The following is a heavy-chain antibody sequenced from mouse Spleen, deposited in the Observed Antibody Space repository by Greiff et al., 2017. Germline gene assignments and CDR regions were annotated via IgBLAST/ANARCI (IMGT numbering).Heavy chain of an antibody. CDR1: GYTFTSYW. Sequence: QVQLQQPGAELVMPGASVKLSCKASGYTFTSYWMHWVKQRPGQGLEWIGEIDPSDSYTNYNQKFKGKATLTVDKSSSTAYMQLSSLTSEDSAVYYCARNKGGTSFDYWGQGTTLTVSS. CDR3: ARNKGGTSFDY. D-gene: IGHD4-1*01. J-gene: IGHJ2*01. CDR2: IDPSDSYT. V-gene: IGHV1-69*01.